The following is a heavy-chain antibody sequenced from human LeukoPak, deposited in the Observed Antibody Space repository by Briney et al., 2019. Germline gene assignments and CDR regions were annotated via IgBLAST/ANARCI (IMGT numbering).Heavy chain of an antibody. CDR2: IGSNSRHM. CDR3: ARGIVPAAFDI. Sequence: PGGSLRLSCVASAFSCSDSSMNWVRRAPGKGLEWLSSIGSNSRHMNYADSAKGRFTISRDNAKNSLYLQMNSLRAEDTAVYYCARGIVPAAFDIWGQGTMVTVSS. J-gene: IGHJ3*02. CDR1: AFSCSDSS. D-gene: IGHD2-2*01. V-gene: IGHV3-21*01.